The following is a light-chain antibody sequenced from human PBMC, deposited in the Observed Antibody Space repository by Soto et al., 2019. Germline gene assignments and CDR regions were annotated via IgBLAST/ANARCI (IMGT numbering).Light chain of an antibody. CDR3: AAWDDSLSGPV. CDR2: TNN. CDR1: SSNIGSNY. V-gene: IGLV1-47*02. J-gene: IGLJ2*01. Sequence: QSVLTQPPSASGTPGQRVTISCSGSSSNIGSNYIYWYQQIPGTAPKIVISTNNQRPSGVPDRFSGSKSGTSASLAISGLRSEDEAVYYCAAWDDSLSGPVFGGGTKLTVL.